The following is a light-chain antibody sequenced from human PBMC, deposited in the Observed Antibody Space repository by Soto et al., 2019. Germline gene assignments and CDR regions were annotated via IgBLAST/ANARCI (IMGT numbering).Light chain of an antibody. J-gene: IGKJ4*01. V-gene: IGKV3-20*01. Sequence: EIVLTQSPGTLSLSPGDRATLSCRASQSVINTNLAWYQQKPGQAPRLLIHGASNRATGIPDRFSGSGSGTDFNLSISALEAEDLAVYYCQQFGSSPPVTFGGGTKVEIK. CDR3: QQFGSSPPVT. CDR2: GAS. CDR1: QSVINTN.